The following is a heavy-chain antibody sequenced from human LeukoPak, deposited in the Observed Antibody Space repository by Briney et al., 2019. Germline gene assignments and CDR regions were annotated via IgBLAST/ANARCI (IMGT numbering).Heavy chain of an antibody. V-gene: IGHV1-69*06. CDR1: GGTFSSYA. J-gene: IGHJ4*02. CDR2: IIPIFGTA. CDR3: ARGDSGWSPVDY. Sequence: SVKVSCKASGGTFSSYAISWVRQAPGQGLEWMGGIIPIFGTANYAQKFQGRVTITADKSTSTAYMELSSPRSEDTAVYYCARGDSGWSPVDYWGQGTLVTVSS. D-gene: IGHD6-19*01.